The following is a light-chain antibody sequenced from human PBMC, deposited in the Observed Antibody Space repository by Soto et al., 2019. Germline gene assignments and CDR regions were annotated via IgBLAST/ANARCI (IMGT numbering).Light chain of an antibody. CDR2: DVS. CDR1: SSVVGGYNY. J-gene: IGLJ1*01. CDR3: SSYTSSSTYV. Sequence: QSVLTQPASVSGSPGQSITISCTGTSSVVGGYNYVSWYQQHPGKVPKLMIYDVSNRPSGVSNRFSGSKSGNTASLTISGLQAEDEADYYCSSYTSSSTYVLGIGTKATVL. V-gene: IGLV2-14*03.